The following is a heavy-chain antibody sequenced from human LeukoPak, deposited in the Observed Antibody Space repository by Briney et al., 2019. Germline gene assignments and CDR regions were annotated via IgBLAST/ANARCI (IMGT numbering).Heavy chain of an antibody. Sequence: PGGSLRLSCAASGFTFSSYDMNWVRQAPGKGLEWVSYISSSGSTIYYADSVKSRFTISRDNAKNSLYLQMNSLRAEDTAVYYCARDSYSSGWYLVFDYWGQGTLVTVSS. J-gene: IGHJ4*02. CDR1: GFTFSSYD. D-gene: IGHD6-19*01. CDR2: ISSSGSTI. V-gene: IGHV3-48*03. CDR3: ARDSYSSGWYLVFDY.